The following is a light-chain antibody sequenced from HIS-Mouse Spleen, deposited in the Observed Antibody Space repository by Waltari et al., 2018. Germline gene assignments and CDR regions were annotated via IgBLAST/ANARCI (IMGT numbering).Light chain of an antibody. J-gene: IGLJ2*01. CDR3: CSYAGSSTVV. V-gene: IGLV2-23*01. CDR2: EGS. CDR1: SSDVGSYNL. Sequence: QSALTQPASVSGSPGRSITISCTGTSSDVGSYNLVSWYKQHPGKAPNLMIYEGSKRPSGVSKRFSVAKSGNTASLTISGLQAQDEDNYYCCSYAGSSTVVFGGGTKLTVL.